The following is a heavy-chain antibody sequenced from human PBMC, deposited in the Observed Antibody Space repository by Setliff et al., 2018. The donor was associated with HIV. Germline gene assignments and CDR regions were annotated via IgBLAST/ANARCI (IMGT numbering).Heavy chain of an antibody. V-gene: IGHV3-74*03. D-gene: IGHD1-26*01. CDR1: GFTFSSYW. J-gene: IGHJ4*02. Sequence: PGGSLRLSCAASGFTFSSYWMHWVRQAPGKGLVWVSRLNTDGSSTKYADFVKGRFTIARDNSKNTVSLQMTNLGTGDTAVYYCAKGGYGGSYYVAGYWGQGTLVTVSS. CDR3: AKGGYGGSYYVAGY. CDR2: LNTDGSST.